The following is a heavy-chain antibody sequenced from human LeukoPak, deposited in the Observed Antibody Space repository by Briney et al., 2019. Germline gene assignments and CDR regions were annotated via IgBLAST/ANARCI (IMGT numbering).Heavy chain of an antibody. V-gene: IGHV3-74*01. Sequence: GGSLRLSCAASGFTLSSYLMHWVRQAPGKGLVWVSHINTDGTNTNYAASVKGRFTISRDSAKNTLFLQMNSLRAEDTAVYYCARGPHGGFDPWGQGTLVTVSS. CDR1: GFTLSSYL. CDR2: INTDGTNT. D-gene: IGHD3-10*01. J-gene: IGHJ5*02. CDR3: ARGPHGGFDP.